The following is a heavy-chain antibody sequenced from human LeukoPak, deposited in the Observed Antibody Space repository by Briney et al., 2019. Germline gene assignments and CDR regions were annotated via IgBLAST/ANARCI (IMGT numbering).Heavy chain of an antibody. CDR2: TSTYNGDT. V-gene: IGHV1-18*01. Sequence: ASVKVSCKASGYTFTSYGIIWVRQAPGQGLEWMGWTSTYNGDTKYAQNLQGRVTMTTDTSTRTAYMELRSLRSDDTAVYYCAREVSGTYYGHSDYWGQGTLVTVSS. D-gene: IGHD1-26*01. J-gene: IGHJ4*02. CDR1: GYTFTSYG. CDR3: AREVSGTYYGHSDY.